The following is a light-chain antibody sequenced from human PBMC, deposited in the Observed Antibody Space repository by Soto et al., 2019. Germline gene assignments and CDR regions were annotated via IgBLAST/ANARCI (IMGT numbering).Light chain of an antibody. CDR2: AAS. Sequence: IQLTQSPSSQASSLGDRLTITCRASQGISSYLAWYQQRPGKAPKLLIYAASTLQSGVPSRFSGSGSGTDFTLTISSLKNEDFATYYCQQLNSYTLTFCGGTKVDIK. CDR1: QGISSY. V-gene: IGKV1-9*01. J-gene: IGKJ4*01. CDR3: QQLNSYTLT.